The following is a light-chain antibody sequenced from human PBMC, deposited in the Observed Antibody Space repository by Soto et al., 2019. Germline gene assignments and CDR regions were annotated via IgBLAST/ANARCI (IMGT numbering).Light chain of an antibody. CDR2: EVS. CDR1: SSDVGGYNL. CDR3: SSYTSSSNYV. J-gene: IGLJ1*01. V-gene: IGLV2-14*01. Sequence: QSVLTQPASVSGSPGQSITISCTGTSSDVGGYNLVSWYQQHPGKAPKLMIYEVSNRPSGVSNRFSGSKSGNTASLTISGLQAEDEADYYCSSYTSSSNYVFGTGTKSPS.